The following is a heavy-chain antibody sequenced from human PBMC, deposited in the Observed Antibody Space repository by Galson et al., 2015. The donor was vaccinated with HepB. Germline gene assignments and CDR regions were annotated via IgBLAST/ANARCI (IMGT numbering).Heavy chain of an antibody. J-gene: IGHJ4*02. D-gene: IGHD3-16*01. CDR3: AQGGYYFDS. V-gene: IGHV2-5*02. Sequence: PALDKPAQTLTLTCTFSGFSLSTRGVGVGWSRHPPVKALEWLAIISWDDDKRYSPSLKSRHTNTKETSKNQVDFTMTNMDPVDTASYYGAQGGYYFDSWGQGTLVTVSS. CDR2: ISWDDDK. CDR1: GFSLSTRGVG.